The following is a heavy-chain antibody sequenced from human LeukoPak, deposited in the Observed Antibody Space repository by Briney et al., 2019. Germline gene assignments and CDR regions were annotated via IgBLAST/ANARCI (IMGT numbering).Heavy chain of an antibody. D-gene: IGHD3-3*01. J-gene: IGHJ6*03. Sequence: SETLSLTCTVSGDSISSSSYYWGWIRQPPGKGLEWIGSISYSGSTYYNPSLKSRITISVDTSKNQFSLKLSSVTAADTAVYYCARARSSRVAYMDVWGKGTTVTVSS. CDR2: ISYSGST. V-gene: IGHV4-39*07. CDR3: ARARSSRVAYMDV. CDR1: GDSISSSSYY.